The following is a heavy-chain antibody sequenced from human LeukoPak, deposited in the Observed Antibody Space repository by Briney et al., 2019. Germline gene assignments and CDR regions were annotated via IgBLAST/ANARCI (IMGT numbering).Heavy chain of an antibody. D-gene: IGHD3-10*01. V-gene: IGHV1-69*05. CDR3: ARVPYYGSGSPYYYMDV. CDR2: IIPIFGTA. CDR1: GGTFSSYA. Sequence: ASVKVSCKASGGTFSSYAISWVRQAPGQGLEWMGGIIPIFGTANYAQKFQGRVTITTDESTSTAYMELSSLRSEDTAVYYCARVPYYGSGSPYYYMDVWGKGTTVTVSS. J-gene: IGHJ6*03.